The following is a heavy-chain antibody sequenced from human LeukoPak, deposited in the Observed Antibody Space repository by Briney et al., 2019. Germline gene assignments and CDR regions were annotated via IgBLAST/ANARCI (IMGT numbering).Heavy chain of an antibody. CDR2: IYYSGST. V-gene: IGHV4-39*01. CDR1: GGSISSSSYY. D-gene: IGHD2-15*01. J-gene: IGHJ3*02. CDR3: AKPGYCSGGSCSGRYAFDI. Sequence: SETLSLTCTVSGGSISSSSYYWGWIRQPPGKGLEWIGSIYYSGSTYYNPSLKSRVTISVDTSKNQFSLKLSSVTAADTAVYYCAKPGYCSGGSCSGRYAFDIWGQGTMVTVSS.